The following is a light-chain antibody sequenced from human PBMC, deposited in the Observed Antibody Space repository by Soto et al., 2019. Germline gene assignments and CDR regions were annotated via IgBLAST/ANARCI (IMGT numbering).Light chain of an antibody. CDR3: QQYGSSPAT. J-gene: IGKJ1*01. CDR2: GAS. CDR1: QSVSSSY. Sequence: EIVVTQSPGTLSLSPGERATLSCMASQSVSSSYLAWYQQKPGQAPRLLIYGASSRATGIPDRFSGSGSGTDFTLTISRLEPEDFAVYYCQQYGSSPATFGQGTKVEIK. V-gene: IGKV3-20*01.